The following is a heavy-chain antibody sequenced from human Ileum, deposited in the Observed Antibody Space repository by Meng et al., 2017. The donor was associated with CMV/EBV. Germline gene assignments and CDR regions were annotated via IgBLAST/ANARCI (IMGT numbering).Heavy chain of an antibody. CDR3: ARGRRDGYNNPPLDY. D-gene: IGHD5-24*01. J-gene: IGHJ4*02. V-gene: IGHV4-34*01. CDR2: INHSGST. Sequence: QLQLQQWGAGLLKPSDPLSLTCAVYGGSFRGYYWSWIRQPPGKGLEWIGEINHSGSTTYNPSLKSRVTISVDTSKNQFSLKLSSVTAADTAVYYCARGRRDGYNNPPLDYWGQGTLVTVSS. CDR1: GGSFRGYY.